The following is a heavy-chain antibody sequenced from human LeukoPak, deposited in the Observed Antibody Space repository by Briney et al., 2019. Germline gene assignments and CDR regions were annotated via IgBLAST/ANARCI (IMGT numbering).Heavy chain of an antibody. CDR3: ARIGGESSDSRDYFDY. CDR2: ISGDGSVT. J-gene: IGHJ4*02. D-gene: IGHD2-21*01. CDR1: GLTFSDYD. V-gene: IGHV3-11*06. Sequence: GGSLRLSCAASGLTFSDYDTSWIRQAPGKALVWVSYISGDGSVTSYADSVKGRFTISRDNAKNSLYLQMNSLRAEDTAVYYCARIGGESSDSRDYFDYWGQGTLVTVSS.